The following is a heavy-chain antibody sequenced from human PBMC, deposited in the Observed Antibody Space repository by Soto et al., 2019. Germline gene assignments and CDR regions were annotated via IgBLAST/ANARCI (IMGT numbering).Heavy chain of an antibody. D-gene: IGHD3-3*01. J-gene: IGHJ4*02. Sequence: SSETLSLTCAVYGDSFSGYSWSWIRQSPGKGLEWIGDINHSGRNNFNPSLQSRVTMSVDTSKNQFSLSLSSVTAADTAMYYCARGATRIQFLPFDFWGQGTLVTVSS. CDR2: INHSGRN. CDR1: GDSFSGYS. V-gene: IGHV4-34*01. CDR3: ARGATRIQFLPFDF.